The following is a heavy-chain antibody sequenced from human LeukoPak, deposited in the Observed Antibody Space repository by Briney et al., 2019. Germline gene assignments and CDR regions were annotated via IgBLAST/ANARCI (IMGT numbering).Heavy chain of an antibody. CDR3: ARSGSTLISWFDP. Sequence: ASVKVSCKTSGYTFTSYDINWVRQATGQGLEWMGWMNPNSGNTGYAQKFQGRVTMTRNTSISTAYMELSSLRSEDTAVYYCARSGSTLISWFDPWGQGTLVTVSS. CDR1: GYTFTSYD. J-gene: IGHJ5*02. V-gene: IGHV1-8*01. D-gene: IGHD2-2*01. CDR2: MNPNSGNT.